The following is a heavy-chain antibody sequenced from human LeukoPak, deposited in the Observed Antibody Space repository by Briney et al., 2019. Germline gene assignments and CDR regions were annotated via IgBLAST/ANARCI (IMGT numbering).Heavy chain of an antibody. Sequence: GGSLRLSCAASGFTFSSYGMHWVRQAPGKGLEWVAVIWYDGSNKYYADSVKGRFTISRDNSKNTLYLQMNSLRAEDTAVYYCARDPYSSGVNWSDPWGQGTLVTVSS. J-gene: IGHJ5*02. CDR3: ARDPYSSGVNWSDP. CDR1: GFTFSSYG. CDR2: IWYDGSNK. V-gene: IGHV3-33*01. D-gene: IGHD6-25*01.